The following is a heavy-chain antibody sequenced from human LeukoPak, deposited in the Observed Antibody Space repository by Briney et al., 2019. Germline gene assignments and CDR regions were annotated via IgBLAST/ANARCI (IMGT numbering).Heavy chain of an antibody. CDR1: GASISTSAYY. V-gene: IGHV4-39*07. D-gene: IGHD6-13*01. Sequence: PSETLSLTCSVSGASISTSAYYWGWIRQPPGKGLEWIGSIYYSGSTYYNASLNSRVTISIDTSKNQFSLKLSSVTAADTAVYYCARAPLALIAAAVSYFDYWGQGTLVTVSS. CDR2: IYYSGST. J-gene: IGHJ4*02. CDR3: ARAPLALIAAAVSYFDY.